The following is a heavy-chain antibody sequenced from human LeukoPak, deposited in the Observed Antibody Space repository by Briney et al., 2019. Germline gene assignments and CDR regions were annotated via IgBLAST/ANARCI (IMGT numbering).Heavy chain of an antibody. CDR2: INTDGSST. CDR1: GFTFRTYW. D-gene: IGHD4-17*01. CDR3: ARRNDYGDWDP. Sequence: GSLRLSCAASGFTFRTYWMHWVRPAPGKGLVLVSRINTDGSSTNYADSVKGRFTISRDNAKNTLYLQMNSLRAEDTAVYYCARRNDYGDWDPWGQGTLVTVSS. J-gene: IGHJ5*02. V-gene: IGHV3-74*01.